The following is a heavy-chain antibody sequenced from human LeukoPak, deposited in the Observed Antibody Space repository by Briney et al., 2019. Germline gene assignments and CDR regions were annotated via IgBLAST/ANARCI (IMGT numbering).Heavy chain of an antibody. CDR3: ARVFRSGNDAFDI. V-gene: IGHV4-59*01. J-gene: IGHJ3*02. CDR1: GGSISSYY. CDR2: IYYSGST. Sequence: PSQTLSLTCTVSGGSISSYYWSWIRQPPGKGLEWIGYIYYSGSTNYNPSLKSRVTISVDTSKNQFSLKLSSVTAADTAVYYCARVFRSGNDAFDIWGQGTMVTVSS. D-gene: IGHD6-19*01.